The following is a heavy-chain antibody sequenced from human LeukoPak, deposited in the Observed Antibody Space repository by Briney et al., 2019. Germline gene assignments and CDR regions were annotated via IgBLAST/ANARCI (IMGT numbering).Heavy chain of an antibody. V-gene: IGHV4-30-2*01. CDR1: GGSISSGGYY. CDR3: ARGYSSGRSRLDY. D-gene: IGHD6-19*01. J-gene: IGHJ4*02. Sequence: SQTLSLTCTVSGGSISSGGYYWSWIRQPPGKGLEWIGEINHSGSTNYNPSLKSRVTISVDTSKNQFSLKLSSVTAADTAVYYCARGYSSGRSRLDYWGQGTLVTVSS. CDR2: INHSGST.